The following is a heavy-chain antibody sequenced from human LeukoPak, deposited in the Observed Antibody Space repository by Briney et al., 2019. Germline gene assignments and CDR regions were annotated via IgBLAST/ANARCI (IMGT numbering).Heavy chain of an antibody. D-gene: IGHD6-19*01. CDR2: ISSSSSYI. CDR3: ARARVTQYSSALYRFDP. J-gene: IGHJ5*02. CDR1: GFTFSSYS. Sequence: GGSLRLSCAASGFTFSSYSMNWVRQAPGKGLEWVSSISSSSSYIYYADSVRGRFTISRDNAKNSLYLQMNSLRAEDTAVYYCARARVTQYSSALYRFDPWGQGTLVTVSS. V-gene: IGHV3-21*01.